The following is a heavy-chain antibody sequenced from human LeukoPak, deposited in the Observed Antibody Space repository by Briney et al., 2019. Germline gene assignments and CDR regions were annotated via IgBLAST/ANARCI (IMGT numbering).Heavy chain of an antibody. CDR2: ISGSAHKI. V-gene: IGHV3-23*01. Sequence: GGSLRLSCVGSGFTFSNYAMSWVRQAPGKGLDWVSVISGSAHKIRYADSVRGRFTISRDDSENTVYLQMNNLRGEDTAIYYCAGRITGYSSGYVFWGQGTLVTVSS. CDR3: AGRITGYSSGYVF. D-gene: IGHD5-18*01. J-gene: IGHJ4*02. CDR1: GFTFSNYA.